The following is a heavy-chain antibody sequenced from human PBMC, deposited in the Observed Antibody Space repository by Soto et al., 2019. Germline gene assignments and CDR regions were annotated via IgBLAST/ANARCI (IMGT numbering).Heavy chain of an antibody. J-gene: IGHJ4*02. CDR1: GFTFSKYA. Sequence: GGSLRLSCIASGFTFSKYAMNWVRQAPGKGLEWVSAISLSGGSTYFADSVKGRFTISRDNSKDTLFLQMNSLRAEDTAVYYCAKEIPTMVRGVRGFDYWGQGTLVTVSS. D-gene: IGHD3-10*01. CDR2: ISLSGGST. V-gene: IGHV3-23*01. CDR3: AKEIPTMVRGVRGFDY.